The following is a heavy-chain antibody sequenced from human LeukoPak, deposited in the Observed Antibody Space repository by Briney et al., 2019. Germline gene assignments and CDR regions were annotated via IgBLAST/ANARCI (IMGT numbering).Heavy chain of an antibody. D-gene: IGHD3-22*01. CDR2: INPSGGST. Sequence: ASVKVSCKGSGYTFTSYYMHWVRQAPGQGLEWMGIINPSGGSTSYAQKFQGRVTMTRDSSTSTVYMELSSLRSEDTAVYYCARDPLYYYDSSGYRFDYWGQGTLVTVSS. V-gene: IGHV1-46*01. J-gene: IGHJ4*02. CDR1: GYTFTSYY. CDR3: ARDPLYYYDSSGYRFDY.